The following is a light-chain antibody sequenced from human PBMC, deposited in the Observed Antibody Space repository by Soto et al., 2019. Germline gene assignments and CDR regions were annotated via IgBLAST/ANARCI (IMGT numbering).Light chain of an antibody. CDR3: QQRTTWPT. V-gene: IGKV3-11*01. Sequence: EIVLTQSPATLSLSPGDTATLSCRASQRVTSSLAWFQQKPGQAPRLLIYDVSRRATAIPARFSGSGSGTDFSLTISSLAPEDYAVYYCQQRTTWPTFGGGTKVEIK. CDR1: QRVTSS. J-gene: IGKJ4*01. CDR2: DVS.